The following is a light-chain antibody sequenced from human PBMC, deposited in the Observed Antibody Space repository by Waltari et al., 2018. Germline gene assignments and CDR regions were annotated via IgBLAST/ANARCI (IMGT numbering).Light chain of an antibody. CDR1: QSISSY. Sequence: DIQMTQSPSSMSASAGDRVTITCRASQSISSYLNWYQPKPGKAPKLLIYAASSLQSGVPSRFSGSGSGTDFTLTISSLQPEGFATYYCQQSYSTYTFGQGTKLEIK. V-gene: IGKV1-39*01. CDR2: AAS. J-gene: IGKJ2*01. CDR3: QQSYSTYT.